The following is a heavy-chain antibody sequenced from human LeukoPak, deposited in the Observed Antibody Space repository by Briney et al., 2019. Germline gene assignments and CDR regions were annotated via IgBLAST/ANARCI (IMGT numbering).Heavy chain of an antibody. V-gene: IGHV4-59*08. J-gene: IGHJ5*02. CDR1: GGSISSYY. CDR3: ARRGIAVAGQFDP. D-gene: IGHD6-19*01. CDR2: IYYSGST. Sequence: SETLSLTCTVSGGSISSYYWSWIRQPPGKGLEWIGYIYYSGSTNYNPSLKSRVTISVDTSKNQFSLKLSSVTAADAAVYYCARRGIAVAGQFDPWGQGTLVTVSS.